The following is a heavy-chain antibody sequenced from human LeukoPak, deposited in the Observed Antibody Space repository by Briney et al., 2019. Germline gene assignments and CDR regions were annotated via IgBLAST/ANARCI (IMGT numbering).Heavy chain of an antibody. J-gene: IGHJ5*02. D-gene: IGHD6-13*01. Sequence: ASVKVSCKASGYTFSNYGISWVRQAPGQGLEWMGWVSAYNGNTNFGQKLQDRVTMTTDTSTSTAYMELRSLRSDDTAVYYCAKRGYSSSWPNWFDPWGQGTLVTVSS. V-gene: IGHV1-18*01. CDR1: GYTFSNYG. CDR2: VSAYNGNT. CDR3: AKRGYSSSWPNWFDP.